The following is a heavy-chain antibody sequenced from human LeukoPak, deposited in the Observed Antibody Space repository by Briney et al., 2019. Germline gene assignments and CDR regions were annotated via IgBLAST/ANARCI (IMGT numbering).Heavy chain of an antibody. J-gene: IGHJ3*02. D-gene: IGHD6-6*01. CDR1: GGSMNTRNW. CDR3: VRVGGASSILSAFDI. Sequence: SETLSLTCDVSGGSMNTRNWWSWIRQSQTPGKGLEWIGEIYRSGNTNYNPSLKSRVTISVDKSKNQFSLGLTSVTAADTAVYYCVRVGGASSILSAFDIWGQGTMVTVSS. V-gene: IGHV4-4*02. CDR2: IYRSGNT.